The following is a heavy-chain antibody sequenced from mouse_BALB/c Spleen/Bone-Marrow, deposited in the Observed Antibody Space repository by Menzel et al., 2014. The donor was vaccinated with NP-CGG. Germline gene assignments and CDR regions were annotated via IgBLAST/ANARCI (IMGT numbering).Heavy chain of an antibody. J-gene: IGHJ2*03. V-gene: IGHV5-6-3*01. Sequence: EVKLVESGGGLVQPGGSLKLSCAASGFTFSSYGMSWVRQTPDKRLELVATINSNGGSTYYPDSVKGRFTISRDNDKNTLYLQMSSLKSEDTAMYYCARVWYFDYWGQGTSLTVSS. CDR1: GFTFSSYG. CDR3: ARVWYFDY. CDR2: INSNGGST.